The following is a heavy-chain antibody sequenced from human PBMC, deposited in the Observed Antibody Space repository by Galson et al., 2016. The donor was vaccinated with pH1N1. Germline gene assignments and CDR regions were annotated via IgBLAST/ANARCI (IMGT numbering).Heavy chain of an antibody. D-gene: IGHD2-15*01. CDR1: GGSISSDDYY. CDR3: ARARASGGSYLFDP. J-gene: IGHJ5*02. CDR2: IYFSVST. V-gene: IGHV4-30-4*01. Sequence: TLSLTCTVSGGSISSDDYYWSWIRQPPGKGLEWIGYIYFSVSTYYNPSLKSRVTISVDTSKNQFSLTLSSVTAADTAVYYCARARASGGSYLFDPWGQGTLVTVSS.